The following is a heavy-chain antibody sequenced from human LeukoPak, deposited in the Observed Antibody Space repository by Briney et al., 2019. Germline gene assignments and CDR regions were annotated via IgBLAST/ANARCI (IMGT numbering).Heavy chain of an antibody. D-gene: IGHD6-19*01. V-gene: IGHV3-7*01. Sequence: GGSLRLSCAASGFTFSSYWMSWVRQAPGKGLEWVANIKQDGSEKYYVDSVKGRFTISRDNAKNSLYLQMNSLRAEDTAVYYCARVVKSVAGIGGDYFDYWGQGTLVTVSS. J-gene: IGHJ4*02. CDR3: ARVVKSVAGIGGDYFDY. CDR1: GFTFSSYW. CDR2: IKQDGSEK.